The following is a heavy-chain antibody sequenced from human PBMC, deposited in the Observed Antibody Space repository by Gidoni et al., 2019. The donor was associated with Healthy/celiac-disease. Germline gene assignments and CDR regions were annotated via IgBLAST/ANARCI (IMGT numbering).Heavy chain of an antibody. D-gene: IGHD6-6*01. V-gene: IGHV1-18*01. Sequence: QVQLLQSGAEVKKPGASVKVSCKASGYTCTNYGISWVRQAPGQGLEWMGWISAYNGNTNYAQRLQGRVTMTTDTSTSTAFMELRSLRSDDTAVYYCARERADPLVGMDVWGQGTTVTVSS. J-gene: IGHJ6*02. CDR3: ARERADPLVGMDV. CDR2: ISAYNGNT. CDR1: GYTCTNYG.